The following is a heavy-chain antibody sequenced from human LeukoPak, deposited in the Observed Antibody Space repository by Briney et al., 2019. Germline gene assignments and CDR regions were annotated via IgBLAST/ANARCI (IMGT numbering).Heavy chain of an antibody. CDR3: AREDYYDSGSSDY. Sequence: ASVKVPCKASGYTFTSYYMHWVRQAPGQGLEWMGIINPSGGSTSYAQKFQGRVTITRNTSISTAYTELSSLRSEDTAIYYCAREDYYDSGSSDYWGQGTLVTVSS. CDR1: GYTFTSYY. J-gene: IGHJ4*02. CDR2: INPSGGST. V-gene: IGHV1-46*01. D-gene: IGHD3-22*01.